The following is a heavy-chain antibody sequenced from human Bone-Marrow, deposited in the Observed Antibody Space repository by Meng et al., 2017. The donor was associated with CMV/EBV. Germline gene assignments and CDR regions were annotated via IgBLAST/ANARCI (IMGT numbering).Heavy chain of an antibody. V-gene: IGHV3-7*01. CDR3: ARLLPDPQWELVIDAFDI. D-gene: IGHD1-26*01. Sequence: GESLKISCAAFGFTFSSYWMSWVRQAPGKGLEWVANIKQDGSEKYYVDSVKGRFTISRDNAKNSLYLQMNSLRAEDTAVYYCARLLPDPQWELVIDAFDIWGQGTMVTVSS. J-gene: IGHJ3*02. CDR1: GFTFSSYW. CDR2: IKQDGSEK.